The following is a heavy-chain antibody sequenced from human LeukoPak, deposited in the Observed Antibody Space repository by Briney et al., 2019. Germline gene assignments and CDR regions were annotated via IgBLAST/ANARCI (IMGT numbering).Heavy chain of an antibody. J-gene: IGHJ4*02. CDR1: GYTLTELS. V-gene: IGHV1-24*01. CDR2: FDPEDGET. CDR3: ATLRGYSYGFHDY. D-gene: IGHD5-18*01. Sequence: GASVKVSCKVSGYTLTELSMHWVRQGRGKGGEGVGGFDPEDGETIYAQKFQGRVTITEDTSTNKAYMALSSLRSDHTAVYYCATLRGYSYGFHDYWGQGTLVTVSS.